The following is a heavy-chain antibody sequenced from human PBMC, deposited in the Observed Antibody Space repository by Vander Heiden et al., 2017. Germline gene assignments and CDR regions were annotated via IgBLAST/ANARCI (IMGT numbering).Heavy chain of an antibody. J-gene: IGHJ6*02. V-gene: IGHV1-2*02. D-gene: IGHD2-8*01. Sequence: QVQLVQSGAEVKKPGASVKVSCKASGYTFTGYYMHWVRQAPGQGLEWMGWINPNSGDTNYEQKFQGRVTMTRDTSISTAYMERSRMRSDETAVYYCARVGRYFIDGGGYPGYGMDVWGQGTTVTVSS. CDR3: ARVGRYFIDGGGYPGYGMDV. CDR2: INPNSGDT. CDR1: GYTFTGYY.